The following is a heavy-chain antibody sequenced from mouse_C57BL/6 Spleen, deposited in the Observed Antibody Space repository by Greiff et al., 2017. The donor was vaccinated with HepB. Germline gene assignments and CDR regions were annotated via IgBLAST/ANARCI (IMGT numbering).Heavy chain of an antibody. Sequence: EVQLQQSGPELVKPGASVKISCKASGYTFTDYYMNWVKQSHGKSLEWIGDINPNNGGTSYNQKFKGKATLTVDKSSSTAYMELRSLTSEDSAVYDCAREGWDGGAWFAYWGQGTLVTVSA. CDR3: AREGWDGGAWFAY. J-gene: IGHJ3*01. CDR2: INPNNGGT. CDR1: GYTFTDYY. D-gene: IGHD3-3*01. V-gene: IGHV1-26*01.